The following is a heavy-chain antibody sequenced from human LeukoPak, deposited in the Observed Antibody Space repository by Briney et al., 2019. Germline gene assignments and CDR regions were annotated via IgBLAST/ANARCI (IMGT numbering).Heavy chain of an antibody. CDR1: GFTFSSYS. V-gene: IGHV3-48*04. J-gene: IGHJ4*02. Sequence: GGSLRLSCAASGFTFSSYSMNWVRQAPGKGLEWVSYISSSGSTIYYADSVKGRFTISRDNAKNSLYLQMNSLRAEDTAVYYCARLDPEYYFDYWGQGTLVTVSS. CDR3: ARLDPEYYFDY. CDR2: ISSSGSTI.